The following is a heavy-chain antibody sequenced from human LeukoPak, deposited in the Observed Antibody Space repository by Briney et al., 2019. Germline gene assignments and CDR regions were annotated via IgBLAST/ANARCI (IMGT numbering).Heavy chain of an antibody. CDR3: ARTPNYGDLFDY. J-gene: IGHJ4*02. CDR2: IYPGDSDT. V-gene: IGHV5-51*01. D-gene: IGHD4-17*01. Sequence: LGESLQISCQGSGYRFTSYWIGWVRQLPGKGLEWMGIIYPGDSDTRYGPSFQGQVTISADKSISTAYLQWSSLKASDTAMYCCARTPNYGDLFDYWGQGTLVTVSS. CDR1: GYRFTSYW.